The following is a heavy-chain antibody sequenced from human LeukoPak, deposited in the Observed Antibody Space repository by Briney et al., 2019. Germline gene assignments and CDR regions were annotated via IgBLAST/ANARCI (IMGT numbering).Heavy chain of an antibody. CDR2: ISAYNGNT. D-gene: IGHD3-22*01. V-gene: IGHV1-18*01. Sequence: ASVNVSCTASGYSFTSYGITWVRQAPGQGLEWMGWISAYNGNTNYAQKLQDRVTMTTDTPTSTAYMELRSLRSDDTAVYYCARGFTYYYDSSGYPILGYWGQGTLVTVSS. CDR1: GYSFTSYG. CDR3: ARGFTYYYDSSGYPILGY. J-gene: IGHJ4*02.